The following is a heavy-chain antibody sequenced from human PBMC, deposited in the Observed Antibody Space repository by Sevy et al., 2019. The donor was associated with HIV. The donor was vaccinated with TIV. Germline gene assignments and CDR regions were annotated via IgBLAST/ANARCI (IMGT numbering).Heavy chain of an antibody. CDR2: IKSKSDGGPS. Sequence: GGSLRLSCTTSGFMFGDYAMSWVRQAPGKGLEWVGRIKSKSDGGPSDYAAPVKGRFTISRDDSRNTLYLQMNSLKTXXTAVYYXTXXTXVEGVFDFWGQGTLVTVSS. CDR3: TXXTXVEGVFDF. V-gene: IGHV3-15*01. J-gene: IGHJ4*02. CDR1: GFMFGDYA. D-gene: IGHD3-16*01.